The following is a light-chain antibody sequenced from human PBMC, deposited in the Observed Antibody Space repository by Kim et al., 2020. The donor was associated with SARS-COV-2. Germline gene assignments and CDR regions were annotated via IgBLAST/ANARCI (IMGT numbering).Light chain of an antibody. CDR2: QDS. CDR3: QAWDSSTGGV. CDR1: KLGDKY. V-gene: IGLV3-1*01. J-gene: IGLJ1*01. Sequence: VSPGQTASITCSGDKLGDKYACWYQQKPGQSPVLVIYQDSKRPSGIPERFSGSISGNTATLTISGTQAMDEADYYCQAWDSSTGGVFGTGTKVTVL.